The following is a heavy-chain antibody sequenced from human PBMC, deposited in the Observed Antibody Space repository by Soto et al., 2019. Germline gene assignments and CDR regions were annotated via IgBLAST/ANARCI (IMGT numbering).Heavy chain of an antibody. J-gene: IGHJ4*02. D-gene: IGHD6-19*01. CDR1: GGSMSGNY. CDR2: IYYTGTT. Sequence: QVQLQESGPGLVKSSETLSLTCTVSGGSMSGNYWSWIRQTPGKGLEWIGYIYYTGTTNYNASLKSRVTLSVDTSKNQFSLKLTSVTAADTAVYFCARGGWYVDYWGQGTPVTVYS. CDR3: ARGGWYVDY. V-gene: IGHV4-59*01.